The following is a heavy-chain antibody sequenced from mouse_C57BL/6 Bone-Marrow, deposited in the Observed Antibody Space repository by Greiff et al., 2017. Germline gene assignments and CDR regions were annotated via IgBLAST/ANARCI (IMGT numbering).Heavy chain of an antibody. J-gene: IGHJ1*03. V-gene: IGHV2-9-1*01. CDR2: IWTGGGT. CDR1: GFSLTSYA. Sequence: VKLVESGPGLVAPSQSLSITCTVSGFSLTSYAISWVRQPPGKGLEWLGVIWTGGGTNYNSALKSRLSISKDNSKSQVFLKMNSLQTDDTARYYCARSRPTIVTHWYFDVWGTGTTVTVSS. CDR3: ARSRPTIVTHWYFDV. D-gene: IGHD2-5*01.